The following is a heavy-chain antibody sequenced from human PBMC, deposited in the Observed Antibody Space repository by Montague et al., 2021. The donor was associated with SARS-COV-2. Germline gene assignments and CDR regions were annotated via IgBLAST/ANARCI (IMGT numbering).Heavy chain of an antibody. D-gene: IGHD3-10*01. V-gene: IGHV4-39*07. CDR1: GGSISSSSYY. J-gene: IGHJ4*02. Sequence: SETLSLTCTVSGGSISSSSYYWGWIRQPPGKGLEWIGRIYYSGSTYYNPSLKSRVTISVDTSKNQFSLKLSSVTAADTAVYYCARLVEEYCSGCFDYWGQGTLVTVSS. CDR2: IYYSGST. CDR3: ARLVEEYCSGCFDY.